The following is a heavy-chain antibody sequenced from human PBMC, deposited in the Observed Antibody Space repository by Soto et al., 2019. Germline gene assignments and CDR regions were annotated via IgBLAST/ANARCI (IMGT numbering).Heavy chain of an antibody. CDR2: ISAYNGNT. D-gene: IGHD5-18*01. Sequence: QVQLVQSGAEVKKPGASVKVSCKASGYTFTSYGISWVRQAPGQGLEWMGWISAYNGNTNYAQKLQGRVTMTTDTSTSTAYMELRSLRSDDTAVYYCARDGVVDTAMVTSYYYYGMDVWGQGTTVTVSS. CDR3: ARDGVVDTAMVTSYYYYGMDV. V-gene: IGHV1-18*01. CDR1: GYTFTSYG. J-gene: IGHJ6*02.